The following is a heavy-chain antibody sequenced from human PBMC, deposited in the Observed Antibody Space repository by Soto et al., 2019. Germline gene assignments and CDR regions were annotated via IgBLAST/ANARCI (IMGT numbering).Heavy chain of an antibody. D-gene: IGHD2-21*01. CDR2: IYYSGST. V-gene: IGHV4-39*01. J-gene: IGHJ4*02. CDR3: SRLIHANKLRDPPPRAYYFDY. CDR1: GGSISSSSYY. Sequence: PSETLSLTCTVSGGSISSSSYYWGWIRQPPGKGLEWIGSIYYSGSTYYNPSLKSRVTISVDTSKNQFSLKLSSVTAADTAVYYFSRLIHANKLRDPPPRAYYFDYWGQGTLVTVSS.